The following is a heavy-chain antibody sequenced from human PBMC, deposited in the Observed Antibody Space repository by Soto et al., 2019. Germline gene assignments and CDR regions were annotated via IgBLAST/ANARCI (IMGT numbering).Heavy chain of an antibody. CDR2: ITTRGART. V-gene: IGHV3-23*01. D-gene: IGHD3-9*01. Sequence: GGSLRLSCAASGFTFNTYAMTWVRQTPGKGLEWVSFITTRGARTYYAESVKGRFTVSRDNSKNILYLEMNSLRAEDTALYYCARDPSTGKADYWGRGTLVTVSS. CDR1: GFTFNTYA. CDR3: ARDPSTGKADY. J-gene: IGHJ4*02.